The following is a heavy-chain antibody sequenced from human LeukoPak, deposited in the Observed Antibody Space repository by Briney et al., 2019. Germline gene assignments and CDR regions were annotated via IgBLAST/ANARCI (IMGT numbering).Heavy chain of an antibody. CDR2: INHSGST. CDR3: ARGTPYYDFWSGYPQYYFGY. Sequence: SETLSLTCTVSGGSISSYYWSWIRQPPGKGLEWIGEINHSGSTNYNPSLKSRVTISVDTSKNQFSLKLSSVTAADTAVYYCARGTPYYDFWSGYPQYYFGYWGQGTLVTVSS. CDR1: GGSISSYY. D-gene: IGHD3-3*01. J-gene: IGHJ4*02. V-gene: IGHV4-34*01.